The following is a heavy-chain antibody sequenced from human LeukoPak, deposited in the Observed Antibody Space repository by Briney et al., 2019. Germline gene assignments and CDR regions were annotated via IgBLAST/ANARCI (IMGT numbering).Heavy chain of an antibody. CDR3: ASIAAAGPPPPPDY. Sequence: TASETLSLTCAVSGGSISSSNWWSWVRQPPGKGLEWIGEIYHSGSTNYNPSLKSRVTISVDKSKNQFSLKLSSVTAADTAVYYCASIAAAGPPPPPDYWGQGTLVTVSS. CDR2: IYHSGST. V-gene: IGHV4-4*02. J-gene: IGHJ4*02. CDR1: GGSISSSNW. D-gene: IGHD6-13*01.